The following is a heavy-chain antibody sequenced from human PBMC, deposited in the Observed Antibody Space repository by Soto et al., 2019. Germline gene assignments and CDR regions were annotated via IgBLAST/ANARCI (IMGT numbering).Heavy chain of an antibody. CDR2: IYPGDSDT. CDR1: GYSFTSYW. V-gene: IGHV5-51*01. D-gene: IGHD3-10*01. Sequence: ESLKISCKGSGYSFTSYWIVLVRQMPGKGLEWMGIIYPGDSDTRYSPSFQGQVTISADKSISTAYLQWSSLKASDTAMYYCASPTPDYYGSGSGAFDIWGQGTMVTVSS. J-gene: IGHJ3*02. CDR3: ASPTPDYYGSGSGAFDI.